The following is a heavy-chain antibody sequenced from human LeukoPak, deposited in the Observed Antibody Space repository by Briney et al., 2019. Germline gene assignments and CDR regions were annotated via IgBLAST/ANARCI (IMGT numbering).Heavy chain of an antibody. CDR1: GGSFSGYY. Sequence: SETLSLTCAVYGGSFSGYYWSWIRQPPGKGLEWIGEINHSGSTNYNPSLKSRVTISVDTSKNQFSLKLSSVTAADTAVYYCARHPRGRYCSSTSCYRGRFDYWGQGTLVTVSS. CDR2: INHSGST. CDR3: ARHPRGRYCSSTSCYRGRFDY. J-gene: IGHJ4*02. V-gene: IGHV4-34*01. D-gene: IGHD2-2*01.